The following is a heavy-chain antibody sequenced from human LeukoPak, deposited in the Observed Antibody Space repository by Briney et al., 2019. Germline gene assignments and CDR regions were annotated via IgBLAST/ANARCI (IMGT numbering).Heavy chain of an antibody. V-gene: IGHV4-34*01. J-gene: IGHJ4*02. CDR3: ASQYSGYDYVVRTYDY. CDR2: INHSGST. CDR1: GGSFSGYY. Sequence: ASETLSLTCAVYGGSFSGYYWSWIRQPPGRGLEWIGEINHSGSTNYNPSLKSRVTISVDTSKNQFSLKLSSVTAADTAVYYCASQYSGYDYVVRTYDYWGQGTLVTVSS. D-gene: IGHD5-12*01.